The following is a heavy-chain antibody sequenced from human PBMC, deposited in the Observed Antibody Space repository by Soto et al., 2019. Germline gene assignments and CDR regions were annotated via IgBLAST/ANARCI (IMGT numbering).Heavy chain of an antibody. J-gene: IGHJ4*02. D-gene: IGHD3-3*01. Sequence: ASVKVSCKASGYTFPSYAMHWVRQAPGQRLEWMGWINAGNGNTKYSQKFQGRVTITRDTSASTAYMELSSLRSEDTAVYYCARDHDFWSGYYVYWGQGTLVTVSS. CDR1: GYTFPSYA. CDR3: ARDHDFWSGYYVY. V-gene: IGHV1-3*01. CDR2: INAGNGNT.